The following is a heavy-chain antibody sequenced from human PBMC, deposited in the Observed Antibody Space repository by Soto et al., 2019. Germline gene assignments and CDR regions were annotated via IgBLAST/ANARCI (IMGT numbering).Heavy chain of an antibody. CDR1: GYTFTSYG. D-gene: IGHD6-13*01. Sequence: QVQLVQSGTEVKKPGASVKVSCKASGYTFTSYGIHWVRQAPGQRLEWMGWINAANGDTKYSPKFQGRVTITRDTSASTAYMVLSSLRSEDTAVYYCVRRHVSATGIDWFDPWGQGTLVTVSS. J-gene: IGHJ5*02. V-gene: IGHV1-3*01. CDR3: VRRHVSATGIDWFDP. CDR2: INAANGDT.